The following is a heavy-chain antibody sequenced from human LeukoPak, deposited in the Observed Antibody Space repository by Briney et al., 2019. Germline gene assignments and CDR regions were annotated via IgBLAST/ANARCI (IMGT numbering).Heavy chain of an antibody. V-gene: IGHV3-7*01. CDR1: GFTFSSYW. D-gene: IGHD5-18*01. CDR2: IKQDGSEK. Sequence: GGSLRLSCAASGFTFSSYWMSWVRQAPGKGLEWVANIKQDGSEKYYVDSVKGRFTVSRDNAKNSLYLQMNSLRAEDTAVYYCARHLSGVTGYSYGRGIDYWGQGTLVTVSS. J-gene: IGHJ4*02. CDR3: ARHLSGVTGYSYGRGIDY.